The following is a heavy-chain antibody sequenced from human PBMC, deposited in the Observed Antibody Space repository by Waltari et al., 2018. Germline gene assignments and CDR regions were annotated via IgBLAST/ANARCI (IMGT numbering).Heavy chain of an antibody. CDR1: GFTFSSYA. V-gene: IGHV3-23*01. J-gene: IGHJ4*02. Sequence: EVQLLESGGGLVQPGGSLRLSCAASGFTFSSYAMSWVRQAPGKGLEWVSAISGSGGSTYDADSVKCRFTISRDNSKNTLYLQMNSLRAEDTAVYYCAKVGFLEWLLRYFDYWGQGTLVTVSS. CDR2: ISGSGGST. D-gene: IGHD3-3*01. CDR3: AKVGFLEWLLRYFDY.